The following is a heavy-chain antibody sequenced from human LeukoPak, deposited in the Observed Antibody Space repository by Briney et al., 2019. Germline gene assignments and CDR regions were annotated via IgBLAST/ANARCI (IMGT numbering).Heavy chain of an antibody. CDR2: ISWNSGDI. D-gene: IGHD6-19*01. CDR1: GFTFDDYA. CDR3: AKDQSSGWPNYFDY. Sequence: GGSLRLSCAASGFTFDDYAMHWVRQAPGKGLEWVSSISWNSGDIDYADSVKGRFTISRDNSKSTLYLQMNSLRAEDTALYYCAKDQSSGWPNYFDYWGQGTLVTVSS. V-gene: IGHV3-9*01. J-gene: IGHJ4*02.